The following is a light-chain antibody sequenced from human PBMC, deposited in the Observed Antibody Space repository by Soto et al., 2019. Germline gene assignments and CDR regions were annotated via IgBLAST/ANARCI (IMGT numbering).Light chain of an antibody. CDR2: AAS. CDR3: QQYNNWWT. Sequence: IVMTQSPATLSVSPGERATLSCRANQSLRSNLAWYQQKPGQAPRLLIYAASTRATGIPARFSGSGSGTEFTLTISSLQSEDFAVYYCQQYNNWWTFGQGTKVEIK. V-gene: IGKV3-15*01. CDR1: QSLRSN. J-gene: IGKJ1*01.